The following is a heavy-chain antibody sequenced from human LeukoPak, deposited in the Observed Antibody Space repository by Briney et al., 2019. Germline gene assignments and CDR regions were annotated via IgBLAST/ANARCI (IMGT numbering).Heavy chain of an antibody. CDR1: GGSISSSSYY. J-gene: IGHJ4*02. D-gene: IGHD4-17*01. Sequence: PSETLSLTCTVSGGSISSSSYYWGWIRQPPGKGLEWIGSIYYSGSTYYNPSLKSRVTISVDTSKNQFSLKLSSVTAADTAVYYCARQGVPGHGDYPLDYWGQGTLVTVSS. CDR2: IYYSGST. CDR3: ARQGVPGHGDYPLDY. V-gene: IGHV4-39*01.